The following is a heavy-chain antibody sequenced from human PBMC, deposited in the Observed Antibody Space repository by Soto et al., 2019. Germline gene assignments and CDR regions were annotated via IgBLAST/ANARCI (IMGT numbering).Heavy chain of an antibody. CDR3: ARNTLGSGSYYFVY. CDR2: IYYSGST. Sequence: SETLSLTCTVSGGSISSGGYYWSWIRQHPGKGLEWIGYIYYSGSTYYNPSLKSRVTISVDTSKNQFSLKLSSVTAADTAVYYWARNTLGSGSYYFVYWGQGTLVTVSS. CDR1: GGSISSGGYY. J-gene: IGHJ4*02. V-gene: IGHV4-31*03. D-gene: IGHD3-10*01.